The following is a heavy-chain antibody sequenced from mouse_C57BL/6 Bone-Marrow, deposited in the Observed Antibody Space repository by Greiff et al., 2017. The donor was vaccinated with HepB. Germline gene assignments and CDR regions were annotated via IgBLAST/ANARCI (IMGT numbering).Heavy chain of an antibody. V-gene: IGHV1-53*01. D-gene: IGHD1-1*01. Sequence: QVQLQQPGTELVKPGASVKLSCKASGYTFTSYWMHWVKQRPGQGLEWIGNINPSNGGTNYNEKFKSKATLTVDKSSSTAYMQLSSLTSEDSAVYYCVRTLTTVVDWYCDVWGTGTTVTVSS. CDR1: GYTFTSYW. CDR3: VRTLTTVVDWYCDV. CDR2: INPSNGGT. J-gene: IGHJ1*03.